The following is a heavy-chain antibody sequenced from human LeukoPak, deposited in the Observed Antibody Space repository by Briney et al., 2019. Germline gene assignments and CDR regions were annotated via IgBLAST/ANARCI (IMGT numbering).Heavy chain of an antibody. Sequence: PGGSLRLSCAASGFTVRSNYMIWVRQAPGKGLEWVSVIYSGGSTYYADSVKGRFTISRDNSKNTLYLQMNSLRAEDTAVYYCARDLSILSSGWYGGFDYWGQGTLVTVSS. J-gene: IGHJ4*02. CDR3: ARDLSILSSGWYGGFDY. V-gene: IGHV3-53*05. CDR2: IYSGGST. D-gene: IGHD6-19*01. CDR1: GFTVRSNY.